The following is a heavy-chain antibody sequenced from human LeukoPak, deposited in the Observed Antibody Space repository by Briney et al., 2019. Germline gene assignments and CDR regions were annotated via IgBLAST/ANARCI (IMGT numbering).Heavy chain of an antibody. CDR1: GFTFSNYD. CDR2: VTRTSSTI. J-gene: IGHJ4*01. V-gene: IGHV3-48*04. D-gene: IGHD1-26*01. Sequence: GGSLRLSCAASGFTFSNYDMNWVRQAPGKGLEWMSCVTRTSSTIYQAASAKGRCTLSSDNAKDPVFPQMNILSAGDTDANFLSRGGNYVFDFW. CDR3: SRGGNYVFDF.